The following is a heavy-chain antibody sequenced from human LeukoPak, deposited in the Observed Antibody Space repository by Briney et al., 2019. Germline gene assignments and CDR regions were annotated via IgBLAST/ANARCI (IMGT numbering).Heavy chain of an antibody. V-gene: IGHV4-59*01. D-gene: IGHD3-16*01. Sequence: SETLSLTCTVSGASISSYYWSWIRQPPGKGLEWIAYIYYSGTTNYNPSLKSRVTISVDRSKNQLSLQLSSVTAADTAVYYCATLGDFDLWGCGTLVTVSS. CDR1: GASISSYY. CDR3: ATLGDFDL. CDR2: IYYSGTT. J-gene: IGHJ2*01.